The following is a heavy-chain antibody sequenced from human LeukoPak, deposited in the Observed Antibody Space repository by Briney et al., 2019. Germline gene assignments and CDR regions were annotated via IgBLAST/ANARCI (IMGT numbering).Heavy chain of an antibody. D-gene: IGHD2-2*01. CDR1: GFTFSSYG. J-gene: IGHJ4*02. CDR2: IRYDGSNK. CDR3: AKGRVGCSSTSCYEIFDY. V-gene: IGHV3-30*02. Sequence: GGSLRLSCAASGFTFSSYGMHWLRQAPGKGLEWVAFIRYDGSNKYYADSVKGRFTISRDNSKNTLYLQMNSLRAEDTAVYYCAKGRVGCSSTSCYEIFDYWGQGTLVTVSS.